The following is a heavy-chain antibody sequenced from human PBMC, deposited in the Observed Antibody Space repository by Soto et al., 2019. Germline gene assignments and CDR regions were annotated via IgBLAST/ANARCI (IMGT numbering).Heavy chain of an antibody. CDR1: GFTFSNYW. J-gene: IGHJ4*02. CDR2: MKPDGGEI. V-gene: IGHV3-7*03. Sequence: GGSLRLSCTASGFTFSNYWMSWVRQPPGKGLEWVANMKPDGGEINYVDPVKGRFTISRDNAKNSLYLQMNSLRVEDTAVYHCGRDRGYSSFDYWGQGTPVTVSS. CDR3: GRDRGYSSFDY. D-gene: IGHD4-4*01.